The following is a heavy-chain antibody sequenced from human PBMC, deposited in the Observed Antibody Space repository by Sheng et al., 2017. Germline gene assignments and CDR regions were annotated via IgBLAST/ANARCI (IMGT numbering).Heavy chain of an antibody. V-gene: IGHV3-30*02. Sequence: QVQLVESGGGVVQPGGSLRLSCAASGFTFSSYGMHWVRQAPGKGLEWVAFIRYDGSNKYYADSVKGRFTISRDNSKNTLYLQMNSLRAEDTAVYYCAKDFGQYYYDSSGYYLPGDWGQGTLVTVSS. CDR1: GFTFSSYG. CDR2: IRYDGSNK. J-gene: IGHJ4*02. D-gene: IGHD3-22*01. CDR3: AKDFGQYYYDSSGYYLPGD.